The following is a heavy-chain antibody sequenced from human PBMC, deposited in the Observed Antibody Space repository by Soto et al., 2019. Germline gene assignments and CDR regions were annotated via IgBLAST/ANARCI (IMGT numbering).Heavy chain of an antibody. Sequence: QVQLQESGPGLVKPSETLSLTCTVSGGSISSYYWSWIRQPPGKGLEWIGYIYYSDSTNYNPSLKSRDIISVDTSKNQFSLRPSSVTAADTAVYYCARAYYDTSGDRLDPWGQGILVTVSS. J-gene: IGHJ5*02. V-gene: IGHV4-59*01. CDR3: ARAYYDTSGDRLDP. CDR2: IYYSDST. CDR1: GGSISSYY. D-gene: IGHD3-22*01.